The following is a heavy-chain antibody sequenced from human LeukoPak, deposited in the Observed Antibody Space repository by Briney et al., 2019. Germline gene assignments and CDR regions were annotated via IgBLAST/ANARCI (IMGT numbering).Heavy chain of an antibody. CDR3: TRRWFGELSPDAFDI. V-gene: IGHV3-73*01. Sequence: PGGSLRLSCAASGFTFSGSAMHWVRQASGKGLEWVGRIRSKANSYATAYAASVKGRFTISRDDSKNTAYLQMNSLKTEDTAVYYCTRRWFGELSPDAFDIWGQGTMVTVSS. CDR2: IRSKANSYAT. CDR1: GFTFSGSA. D-gene: IGHD3-10*01. J-gene: IGHJ3*02.